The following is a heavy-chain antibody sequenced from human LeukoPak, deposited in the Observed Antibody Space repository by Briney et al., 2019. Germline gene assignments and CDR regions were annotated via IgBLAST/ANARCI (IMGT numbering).Heavy chain of an antibody. Sequence: GGSLRLSCAASGSTFSRYAMSWVRQAPGKGLEWVSSISSSSSYIYYADSVKGRFTISRDNAKNSLYLQMNSLRAEDTAVYYCARESSGWYNYWGQGTLVTVSS. V-gene: IGHV3-21*01. CDR3: ARESSGWYNY. J-gene: IGHJ4*02. D-gene: IGHD6-19*01. CDR1: GSTFSRYA. CDR2: ISSSSSYI.